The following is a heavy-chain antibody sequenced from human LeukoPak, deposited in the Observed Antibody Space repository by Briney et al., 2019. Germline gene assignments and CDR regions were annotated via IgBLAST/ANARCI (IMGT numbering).Heavy chain of an antibody. CDR1: GFTFTSYV. CDR3: AREGGPPYYYYVMDV. Sequence: GGSLRLSCAASGFTFTSYVMHWVRQAPGKGLQWVALISYDGSNKYYADSVKGRFTISRDNSKNTLYLQMNSLRAEDTGVYYCAREGGPPYYYYVMDVWGQGTTVTVSS. J-gene: IGHJ6*02. D-gene: IGHD3-16*01. V-gene: IGHV3-30*03. CDR2: ISYDGSNK.